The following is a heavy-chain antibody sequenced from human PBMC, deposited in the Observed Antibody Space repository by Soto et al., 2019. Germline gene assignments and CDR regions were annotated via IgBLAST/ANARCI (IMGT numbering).Heavy chain of an antibody. J-gene: IGHJ6*02. CDR1: GFSFSTYG. D-gene: IGHD2-21*02. CDR2: IGRRSDI. Sequence: PGGSLRLSCEASGFSFSTYGMHWVRQAPGKGLEWVSSIGRRSDIYYADSVEGRFTISRDNAKNSVSLQMNSLRDEDTAVYYCAREETAWPLAYGLDVWGQGTTVTVSS. V-gene: IGHV3-21*01. CDR3: AREETAWPLAYGLDV.